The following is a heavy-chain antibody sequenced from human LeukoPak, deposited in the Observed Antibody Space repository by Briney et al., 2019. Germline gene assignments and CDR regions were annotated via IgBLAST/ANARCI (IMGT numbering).Heavy chain of an antibody. Sequence: GGSLRLSCAASGFTFSSYAMSWVRQAPGKGLEWVSAISGSGGSTYCADSVKGRFTISRDNSKNTLYLQMNSLRAEDTAVYYCAKEVVYETDYYYYYGMDVWGQGTTVTVSS. J-gene: IGHJ6*02. D-gene: IGHD2-15*01. CDR1: GFTFSSYA. CDR2: ISGSGGST. V-gene: IGHV3-23*01. CDR3: AKEVVYETDYYYYYGMDV.